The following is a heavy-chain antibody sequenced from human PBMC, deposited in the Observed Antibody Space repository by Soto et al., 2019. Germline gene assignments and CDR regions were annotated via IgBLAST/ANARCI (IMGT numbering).Heavy chain of an antibody. D-gene: IGHD3-22*01. Sequence: GGSLRLSCAASGFTVSSNYMSWVRQAPGKGLEWVSVIYSGGSTYYADSVKGRFTISRDNSKNTLYLQMNSLRAEDTAVYYCARKTPISSGYYYYFDYWGQGTLVTVS. V-gene: IGHV3-66*01. CDR2: IYSGGST. CDR3: ARKTPISSGYYYYFDY. CDR1: GFTVSSNY. J-gene: IGHJ4*02.